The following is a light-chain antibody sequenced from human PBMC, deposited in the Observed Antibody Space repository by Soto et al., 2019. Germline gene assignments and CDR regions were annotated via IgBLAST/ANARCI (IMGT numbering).Light chain of an antibody. CDR1: HSVDVY. V-gene: IGKV3-11*01. CDR2: DAS. Sequence: EIVLTQSPATLSLSPGERATLSCRASHSVDVYVAWYQQKPGQAPRLLIYDASNRATGIPPRFSGSGSGTDFTLTISSLEPEDFAVYYCQQRKYWPPITFGQGTRLDIK. CDR3: QQRKYWPPIT. J-gene: IGKJ5*01.